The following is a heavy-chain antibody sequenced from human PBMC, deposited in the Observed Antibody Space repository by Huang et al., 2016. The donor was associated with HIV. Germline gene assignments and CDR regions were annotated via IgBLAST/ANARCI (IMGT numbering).Heavy chain of an antibody. CDR1: GGSFSNYY. J-gene: IGHJ4*02. Sequence: QVQLQQWGTGLLKPSETLSLKCAVYGGSFSNYYWSWIRQSPGKGPAWIGEINHLRKSTHNPSLRSRITMPIDTAKSQCYLNLTAVTTADTGVYYCARPKMIDGTPDSSWNYFDSWGQGTLVIVSS. V-gene: IGHV4-34*02. CDR2: INHLRKS. CDR3: ARPKMIDGTPDSSWNYFDS. D-gene: IGHD2-21*01.